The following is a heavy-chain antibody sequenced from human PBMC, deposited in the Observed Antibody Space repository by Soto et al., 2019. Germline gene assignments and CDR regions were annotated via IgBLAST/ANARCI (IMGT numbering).Heavy chain of an antibody. CDR1: GFNFSSYG. Sequence: QVQLVESGGGVVQPGRSLRLSCAASGFNFSSYGMHWVRQAPGKGLEWVAVIWYDGSNKYYADSVKGRFTISRDNSENTLYLQMNSLRAEDTAVYYCARGGDIVLVPAAMRYYYYGMDVWGQGTTVTVSS. CDR2: IWYDGSNK. V-gene: IGHV3-33*01. J-gene: IGHJ6*02. CDR3: ARGGDIVLVPAAMRYYYYGMDV. D-gene: IGHD2-2*01.